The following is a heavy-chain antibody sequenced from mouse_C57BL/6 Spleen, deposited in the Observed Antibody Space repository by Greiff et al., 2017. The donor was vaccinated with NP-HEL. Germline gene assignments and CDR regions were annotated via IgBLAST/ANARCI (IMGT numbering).Heavy chain of an antibody. J-gene: IGHJ2*01. CDR1: GYTFTSYW. CDR3: ARFPLHYYGSPYFDY. V-gene: IGHV1-59*01. D-gene: IGHD1-1*01. Sequence: VQLQQSGAELVRPGTSVKLSCKASGYTFTSYWMHWVKQRPGQGLEWIGVIDPSDSYTNYNQKFKGKATLTVDTSSSTAYMQLSSLTSEDSAVYYWARFPLHYYGSPYFDYWGQGTTLTVSS. CDR2: IDPSDSYT.